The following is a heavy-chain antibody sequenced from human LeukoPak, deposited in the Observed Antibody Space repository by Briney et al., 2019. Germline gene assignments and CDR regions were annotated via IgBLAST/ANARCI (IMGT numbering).Heavy chain of an antibody. D-gene: IGHD1-14*01. CDR1: GFTFSSYA. J-gene: IGHJ4*02. CDR3: AKSTRRTLGGDFDY. V-gene: IGHV3-23*01. Sequence: GSLRLSCAASGFTFSSYAMSWVRPAPGKGLEWVSGISGSGSSSYYAESVKGRFTISRDNSKNTLYLQMNSLRAEDTAVYYCAKSTRRTLGGDFDYWGQGTLVTVSS. CDR2: ISGSGSSS.